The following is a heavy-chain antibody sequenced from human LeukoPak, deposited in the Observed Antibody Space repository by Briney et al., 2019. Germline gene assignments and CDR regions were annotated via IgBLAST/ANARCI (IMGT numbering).Heavy chain of an antibody. D-gene: IGHD2-2*02. Sequence: GASVKVSCNASGYTFTSYGISWVRQAPGQGLEWMGWIGAYNGNTNYAQKLQGRVTMTTDTSTSTAYMELRSPRSDDTAVYYCARTIGYCSSTSCYRDYWGQGTLVTVSS. CDR1: GYTFTSYG. J-gene: IGHJ4*02. CDR2: IGAYNGNT. CDR3: ARTIGYCSSTSCYRDY. V-gene: IGHV1-18*01.